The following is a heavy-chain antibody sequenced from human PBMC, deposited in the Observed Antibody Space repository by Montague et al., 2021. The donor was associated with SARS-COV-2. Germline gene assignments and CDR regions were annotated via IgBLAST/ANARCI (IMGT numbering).Heavy chain of an antibody. CDR2: IYWDDDK. CDR3: VKLGYDLLTGYYDAFDV. CDR1: GFSLYTSGVG. Sequence: PALVKPTQTLTLTCTFSGFSLYTSGVGVGWIRQPPGKALEWLALIYWDDDKRYTPSVKTRLTITKDTFENQVVLTMANMHPVDTATYYCVKLGYDLLTGYYDAFDVWSPGTLVTVSS. J-gene: IGHJ3*01. D-gene: IGHD3-9*01. V-gene: IGHV2-5*02.